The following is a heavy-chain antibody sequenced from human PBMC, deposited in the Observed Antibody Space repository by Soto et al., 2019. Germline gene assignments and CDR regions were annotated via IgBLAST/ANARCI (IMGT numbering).Heavy chain of an antibody. CDR3: TPSGWPYYFDY. D-gene: IGHD6-19*01. Sequence: GGSLRLSCAASGFTFSGSAMHWVRQASGKGLEWVGRIRSKANSYATAYAASVKGRFTISRDDSKNTAYLQMNSLKIEDTAVYYCTPSGWPYYFDYWGQGTLVTVSS. CDR1: GFTFSGSA. J-gene: IGHJ4*02. V-gene: IGHV3-73*01. CDR2: IRSKANSYAT.